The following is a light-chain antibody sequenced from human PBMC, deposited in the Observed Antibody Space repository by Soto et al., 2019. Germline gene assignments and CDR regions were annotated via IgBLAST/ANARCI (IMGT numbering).Light chain of an antibody. V-gene: IGKV1-5*01. CDR3: QQYNSYWT. Sequence: DIQMTQSPSNLSASVGDRVTITCRASQSISSWLAWYQQKPGKAPKLLIYDASSLESGVPSRFSGSGSGTEFTLTISSLQPDDFATYYCQQYNSYWTFGQGTKVDIK. CDR1: QSISSW. CDR2: DAS. J-gene: IGKJ1*01.